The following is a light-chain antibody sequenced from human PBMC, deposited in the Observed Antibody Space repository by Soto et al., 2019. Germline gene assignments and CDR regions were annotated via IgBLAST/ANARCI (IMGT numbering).Light chain of an antibody. J-gene: IGKJ4*01. CDR3: QQLNSYPPLP. CDR1: KGISSY. Sequence: DIQLTQSPSFLSASVGDRVTITCRASKGISSYLAWYQQKPGKAPKLLIYAASTLQSGVPSRFSGSGSGTEFTLTISSLQTEDCATYYGQQLNSYPPLPFGGGTKVEIK. V-gene: IGKV1-9*01. CDR2: AAS.